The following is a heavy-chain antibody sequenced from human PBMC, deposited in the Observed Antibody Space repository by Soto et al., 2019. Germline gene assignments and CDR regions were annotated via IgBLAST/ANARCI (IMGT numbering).Heavy chain of an antibody. V-gene: IGHV3-33*06. Sequence: QVQLVESGGGVVQPGRSLRLYCAASGFIFTTYGLHWVRQAPGKGLEWVAVIWYDGSNQYYADSVKGRFTISRDNSKNILYLEMNSVRVEDTAVYYCVKDHCGGDCYSDPYFDYWGQGTLVTVSS. CDR2: IWYDGSNQ. CDR3: VKDHCGGDCYSDPYFDY. J-gene: IGHJ4*02. CDR1: GFIFTTYG. D-gene: IGHD2-21*02.